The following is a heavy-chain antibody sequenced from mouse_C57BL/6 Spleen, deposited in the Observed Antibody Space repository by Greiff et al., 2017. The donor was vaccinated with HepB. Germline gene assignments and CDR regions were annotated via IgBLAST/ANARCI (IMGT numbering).Heavy chain of an antibody. Sequence: EVKLMESGGGLVKPGGSLKLSCAASGFTFSSYTMSWVRQTPEKRLEWVATISGGGGNTYYPDSVKGRFTISRDNAKNTLYLQMSSLRSEDTALYYCARHLTTVVATDWYFDVWGTGTTVTVSS. CDR1: GFTFSSYT. V-gene: IGHV5-9*01. J-gene: IGHJ1*03. CDR3: ARHLTTVVATDWYFDV. CDR2: ISGGGGNT. D-gene: IGHD1-1*01.